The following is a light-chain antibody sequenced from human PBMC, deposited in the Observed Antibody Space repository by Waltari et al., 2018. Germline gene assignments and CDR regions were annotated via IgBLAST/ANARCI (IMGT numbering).Light chain of an antibody. V-gene: IGKV1-5*01. Sequence: DIQMTQSPSTLSASVGDRVTTPCRASQSISSWLAWYPQKPGKAPKLLIYDASSLESGVPSRFSGSGSGTEFTLTISSLQPDDFATYYCQQYNSYSMYTFGQATKLEIK. CDR2: DAS. CDR3: QQYNSYSMYT. CDR1: QSISSW. J-gene: IGKJ2*01.